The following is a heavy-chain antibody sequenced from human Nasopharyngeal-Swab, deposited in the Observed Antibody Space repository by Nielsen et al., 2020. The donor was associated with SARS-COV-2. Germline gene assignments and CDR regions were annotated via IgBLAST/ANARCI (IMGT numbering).Heavy chain of an antibody. CDR2: IYTSGST. CDR3: ARGSRFTIFGVVPDYYYGMDV. CDR1: GGSISSSSYY. D-gene: IGHD3-3*01. Sequence: SETLSLTCTVSGGSISSSSYYWGWIRQPPGKGLEWIGRIYTSGSTNYNPSLKSRVTMSVDTSKNQFSLKLSSVTAADTAVYYCARGSRFTIFGVVPDYYYGMDVWGQGTTVTVSS. J-gene: IGHJ6*02. V-gene: IGHV4-39*07.